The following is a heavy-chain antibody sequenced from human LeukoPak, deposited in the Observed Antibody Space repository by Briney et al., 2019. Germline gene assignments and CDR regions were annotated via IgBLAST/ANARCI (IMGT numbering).Heavy chain of an antibody. CDR2: ISSSGSTI. Sequence: GGSLRLSCAASGFTFSDYYMSWIRQAPGKGLEWVSYISSSGSTIYYADSVKGRFTISRDNSKNTLYLEMNSLRAEDTAIYYCVQAESGAGPGEFDYWGQGTLVTVSS. J-gene: IGHJ4*02. D-gene: IGHD6-19*01. V-gene: IGHV3-11*01. CDR1: GFTFSDYY. CDR3: VQAESGAGPGEFDY.